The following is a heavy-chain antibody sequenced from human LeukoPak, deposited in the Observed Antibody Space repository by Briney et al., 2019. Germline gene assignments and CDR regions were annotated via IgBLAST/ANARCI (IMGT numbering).Heavy chain of an antibody. V-gene: IGHV3-66*01. CDR2: IYSGGNT. CDR1: GFTFSSYS. CDR3: ATRAVAAPY. J-gene: IGHJ4*02. Sequence: GGSLRLSCAASGFTFSSYSMNWVRQAPGKGLEWVSLIYSGGNTQYADSVKGRFIIFRDSSKNTLYLQMNSLRVEDTAVYYCATRAVAAPYWGQGTLVTVSS. D-gene: IGHD6-19*01.